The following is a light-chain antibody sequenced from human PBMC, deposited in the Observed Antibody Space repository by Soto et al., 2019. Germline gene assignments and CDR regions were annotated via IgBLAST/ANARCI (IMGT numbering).Light chain of an antibody. CDR2: AVS. V-gene: IGLV2-14*01. CDR3: SSYTSDRSYV. Sequence: QSALTEPSSVSGSPGQSITISCTGTISDVGLYDYVSWYQQHPGKAPQLMIYAVSNRPSGVSNRFSASKSGNTASLFISGLQAEDEADYYCSSYTSDRSYVFGSGTKVTVL. J-gene: IGLJ1*01. CDR1: ISDVGLYDY.